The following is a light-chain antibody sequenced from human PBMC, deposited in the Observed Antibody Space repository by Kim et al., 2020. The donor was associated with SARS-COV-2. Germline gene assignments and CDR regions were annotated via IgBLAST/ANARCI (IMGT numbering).Light chain of an antibody. J-gene: IGLJ1*01. CDR3: SSHTTSSNYV. Sequence: QSIPISITRTSRDLGYYNSLSWYHPHPSKAPKRIIYDLSELASGVSNRFSGSRSCNTASLTISELQAEDEADYYCSSHTTSSNYVFGSGTKVTVL. CDR2: DLS. CDR1: SRDLGYYNS. V-gene: IGLV2-14*03.